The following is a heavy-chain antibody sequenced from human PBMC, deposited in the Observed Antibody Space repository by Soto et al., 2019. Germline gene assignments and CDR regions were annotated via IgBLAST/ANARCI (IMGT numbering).Heavy chain of an antibody. D-gene: IGHD6-13*01. CDR1: GGSISSYY. J-gene: IGHJ4*02. V-gene: IGHV4-59*08. CDR3: ASSGYSSSWYKYYFDY. Sequence: SETLSLTCTVSGGSISSYYWSWIRQPPGKGLEWIGYIYYSGSTNYNPSLKSRVTISVDTSKNQFSLKLSSVTAADTAVYYCASSGYSSSWYKYYFDYWGQGTLVTVSS. CDR2: IYYSGST.